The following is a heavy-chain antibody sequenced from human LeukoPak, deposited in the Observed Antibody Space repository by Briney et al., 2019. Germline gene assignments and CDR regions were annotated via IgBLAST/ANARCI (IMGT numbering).Heavy chain of an antibody. CDR3: ARDAVKLYYYDSSGYPLVDY. Sequence: ASVKVSCKASGYTFTGYYMHWVRQAPGQGLEWMGWISAYNGNTNYAQKLQGRVTMTTDTSTSTAYMELRSLRSDDTAVYYCARDAVKLYYYDSSGYPLVDYWGQGTLVTVSS. D-gene: IGHD3-22*01. CDR1: GYTFTGYY. J-gene: IGHJ4*02. V-gene: IGHV1-18*04. CDR2: ISAYNGNT.